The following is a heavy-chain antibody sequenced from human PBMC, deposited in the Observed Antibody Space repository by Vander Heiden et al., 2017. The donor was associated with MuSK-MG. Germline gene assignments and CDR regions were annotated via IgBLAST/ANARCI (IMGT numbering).Heavy chain of an antibody. CDR1: GGTFSSYA. CDR2: IIPIFGTA. D-gene: IGHD2-21*01. CDR3: ARDRSAYGGGDCYSRAFDI. V-gene: IGHV1-69*06. Sequence: QVQLVQSGAEVKKPGSSVKVSCKASGGTFSSYAISWVRQAPGQGLEWMGGIIPIFGTANYAQKFQGRVTITADKSTSTAYMELSSLRSEDTAVYYCARDRSAYGGGDCYSRAFDIWGQGTMVTVSS. J-gene: IGHJ3*02.